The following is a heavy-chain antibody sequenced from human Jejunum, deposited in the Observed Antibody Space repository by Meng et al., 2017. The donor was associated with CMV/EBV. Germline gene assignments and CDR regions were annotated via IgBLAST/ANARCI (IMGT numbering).Heavy chain of an antibody. D-gene: IGHD1-14*01. J-gene: IGHJ5*02. V-gene: IGHV4-34*01. Sequence: LTCTVYGGSLSGFFWAYLRQPPGKGLEWIGEINHSGNTYYNPSLKSRLTMSLDTSKNQFFLNLSSVTAAGTAVYYCGRGDNYFPETWGQGALVTVSS. CDR1: GGSLSGFF. CDR2: INHSGNT. CDR3: GRGDNYFPET.